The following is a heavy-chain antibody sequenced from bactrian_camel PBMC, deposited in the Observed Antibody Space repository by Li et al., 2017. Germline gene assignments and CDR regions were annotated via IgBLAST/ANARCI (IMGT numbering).Heavy chain of an antibody. CDR1: GYIFSSHC. Sequence: HVQLVESGGGSVQAGGSLRLSCQASGYIFSSHCMEWFRQAPGKEREGVASIAIDGSTTYADSVEGRFTISRDNAKNKLYLQMNNLKIEDTAVYYCAPRFGGMIEYNYWGQGTQVTVS. V-gene: IGHV3S53*01. CDR2: IAIDGST. CDR3: APRFGGMIEYNY. J-gene: IGHJ4*01.